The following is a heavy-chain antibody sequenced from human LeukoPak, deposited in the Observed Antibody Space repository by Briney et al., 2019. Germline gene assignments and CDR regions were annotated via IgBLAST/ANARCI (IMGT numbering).Heavy chain of an antibody. CDR3: AKIWTEYYYDSDDY. V-gene: IGHV3-23*01. J-gene: IGHJ4*02. CDR1: GFTFSSYA. Sequence: GGSLRLSCAASGFTFSSYAMSWVRQAPGKGLEWVSAISGSGGSTYYADSVKGRFTISRDSSKNTLYLQMNSLRAEDTAVYYCAKIWTEYYYDSDDYWGQGTLVTVSS. CDR2: ISGSGGST. D-gene: IGHD3-22*01.